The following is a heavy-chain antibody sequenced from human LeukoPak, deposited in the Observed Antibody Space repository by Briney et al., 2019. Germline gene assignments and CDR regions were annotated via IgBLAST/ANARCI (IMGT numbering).Heavy chain of an antibody. V-gene: IGHV4-39*07. J-gene: IGHJ4*02. D-gene: IGHD3-22*01. CDR2: IYYTGTT. CDR1: GGSITSSSFF. Sequence: SETLSLTCTVSGGSITSSSFFWGWIRQPPGKGLEWIGSIYYTGTTYYNPSLKSRVAMSLDASKNQFSLNLNSVTAADTAVYYCARECYYDSSGYYLDYWGQGTLVTVSS. CDR3: ARECYYDSSGYYLDY.